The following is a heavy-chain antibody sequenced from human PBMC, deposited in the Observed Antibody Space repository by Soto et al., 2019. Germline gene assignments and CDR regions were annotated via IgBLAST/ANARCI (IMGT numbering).Heavy chain of an antibody. J-gene: IGHJ4*02. D-gene: IGHD3-9*01. CDR3: ARGDILIDY. CDR1: GYTFTSYA. Sequence: VPVKVSSKGSGYTFTSYALHWVRQAPGQRLEWMGWINAGNGNTKYSQKFQGRVTITRDTSASTAYMELSSLRSEDTAVYYCARGDILIDYWGQGTLVTVSS. V-gene: IGHV1-3*01. CDR2: INAGNGNT.